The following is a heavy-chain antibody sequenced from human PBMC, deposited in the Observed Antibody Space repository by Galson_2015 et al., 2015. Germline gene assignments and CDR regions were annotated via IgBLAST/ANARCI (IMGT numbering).Heavy chain of an antibody. CDR3: ARRGCSGDTCYEFDY. CDR1: GDSVSSNSAA. J-gene: IGHJ4*02. V-gene: IGHV6-1*01. D-gene: IGHD2-15*01. CDR2: TYYRSKWYN. Sequence: CAISGDSVSSNSAAWNWIRQSPSRGLEWLGRTYYRSKWYNDYAVSAKGRITINPDTSKNQFSLQLNSVTPEDTAVYYCARRGCSGDTCYEFDYWGQGTLVTVSS.